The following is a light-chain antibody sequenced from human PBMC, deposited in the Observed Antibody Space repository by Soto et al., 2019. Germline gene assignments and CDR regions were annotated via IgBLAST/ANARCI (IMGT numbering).Light chain of an antibody. CDR1: QSVSSN. V-gene: IGKV3D-15*01. J-gene: IGKJ4*01. Sequence: EIVMTQSPAILSVSPGERATLSCRASQSVSSNLAWYQQKPGQAHRLLIYGASTRATGIAARFSASGSGTEFTLTISSLQSEDFAVYYCQQYDNWPPTFGGGTKVEI. CDR3: QQYDNWPPT. CDR2: GAS.